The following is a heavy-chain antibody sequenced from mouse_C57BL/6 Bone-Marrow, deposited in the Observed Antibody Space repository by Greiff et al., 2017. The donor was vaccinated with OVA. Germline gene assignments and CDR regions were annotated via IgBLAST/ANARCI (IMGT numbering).Heavy chain of an antibody. CDR2: IYPRSGNT. CDR1: GYTFTSYG. Sequence: QVQLQQSGAELARPGASVKLSCKASGYTFTSYGISWVKQRTGQGLEWIGEIYPRSGNTYYNEKFKGKATLTADKSSSTAYMELRSLTSEDSAVYFCARPNYGSSYYAMDDWGQGTSVTVSS. CDR3: ARPNYGSSYYAMDD. V-gene: IGHV1-81*01. D-gene: IGHD1-1*01. J-gene: IGHJ4*01.